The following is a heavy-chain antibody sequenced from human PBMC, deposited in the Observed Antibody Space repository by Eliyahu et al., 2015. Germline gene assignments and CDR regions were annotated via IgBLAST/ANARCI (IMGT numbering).Heavy chain of an antibody. V-gene: IGHV3-23*04. Sequence: EVQLVESGGDLVQPGXSLRLSCAASGFRFSTFVVSWVRQAPGKGLXWVSSISGSGGSAYYADSVRGRFTISRDNSKSTLYLQMNSLRAEDTAIYYCAKEVAGVTVYDYWGQGALVTVSS. J-gene: IGHJ4*02. CDR3: AKEVAGVTVYDY. D-gene: IGHD3-10*01. CDR2: ISGSGGSA. CDR1: GFRFSTFV.